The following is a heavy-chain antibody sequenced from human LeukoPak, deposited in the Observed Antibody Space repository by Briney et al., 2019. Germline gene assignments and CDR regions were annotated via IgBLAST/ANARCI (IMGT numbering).Heavy chain of an antibody. CDR3: ARGLSSGWYGGSY. D-gene: IGHD6-19*01. CDR1: GFTFSTYS. Sequence: GGSLRLSCAVSGFTFSTYSMNWVRQAPGKGLEWVSSITSSSSYIYYADSLKGRFTFSRDNAKDSLYLQMNSLRAEDTAVYYCARGLSSGWYGGSYWGQGTLVTVSS. V-gene: IGHV3-21*01. J-gene: IGHJ4*02. CDR2: ITSSSSYI.